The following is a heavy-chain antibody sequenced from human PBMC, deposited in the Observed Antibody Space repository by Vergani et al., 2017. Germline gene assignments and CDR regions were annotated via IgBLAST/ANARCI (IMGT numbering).Heavy chain of an antibody. J-gene: IGHJ3*01. CDR1: GFSLTTGGEG. Sequence: QITLRESGPTLVKPTQTLTLTCTFSGFSLTTGGEGVGWIRQPPGRALEWLAFVYWNDDERYSPSLKSRVTITKDTSKNEVILTMATMDPVDTATYYCARGDRALGTFDVWGPGTMVTVSS. V-gene: IGHV2-5*01. CDR2: VYWNDDE. D-gene: IGHD2-21*01. CDR3: ARGDRALGTFDV.